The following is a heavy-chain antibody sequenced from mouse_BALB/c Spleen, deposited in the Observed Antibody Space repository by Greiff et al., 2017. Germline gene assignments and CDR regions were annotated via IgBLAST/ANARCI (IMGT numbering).Heavy chain of an antibody. CDR3: ANETRFDY. CDR1: GYSFTDYT. V-gene: IGHV1-18*01. Sequence: DVQLQQSGPELVKPGASVKISCKTSGYSFTDYTMHWVKQSHGKSLEWIGEINPSNGRTNYNEKFKSKATLTVDKSSSTAYMQLSSLTSEDSAVYCCANETRFDYWGQGTTLTVSS. J-gene: IGHJ2*01. CDR2: INPSNGRT.